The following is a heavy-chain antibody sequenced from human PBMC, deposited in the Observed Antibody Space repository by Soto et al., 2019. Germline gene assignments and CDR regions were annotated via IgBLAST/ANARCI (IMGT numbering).Heavy chain of an antibody. CDR2: IIPILNIA. CDR3: GRVVEMGTATKGYLYHKDV. V-gene: IGHV1-69*02. CDR1: GGTFSNYT. Sequence: QVQLVQSGAEVKKPGSSVKVSCKASGGTFSNYTISWVRQAPGQGLEWMGRIIPILNIANYAQKFQGRVTITADKSTSTTYMEVKRLRSEDTAVYYCGRVVEMGTATKGYLYHKDVWGKGAPVTVP. J-gene: IGHJ6*03. D-gene: IGHD2-21*01.